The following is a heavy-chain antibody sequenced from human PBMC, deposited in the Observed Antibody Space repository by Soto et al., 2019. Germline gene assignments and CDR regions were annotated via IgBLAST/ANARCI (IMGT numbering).Heavy chain of an antibody. J-gene: IGHJ4*02. Sequence: GGSLRLSCAASGFTFSSYAMHWVRQAPGKGLEWVAVISYDGSNKYYADSVKGRFTISRDNSKNTLYLQMNSLRAEDTAVYYCASEQLAVLRGVLDYCGQGTLVTVYS. CDR1: GFTFSSYA. V-gene: IGHV3-30-3*01. D-gene: IGHD1-1*01. CDR3: ASEQLAVLRGVLDY. CDR2: ISYDGSNK.